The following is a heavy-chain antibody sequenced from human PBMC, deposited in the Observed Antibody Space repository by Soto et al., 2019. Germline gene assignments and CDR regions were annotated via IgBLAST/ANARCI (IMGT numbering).Heavy chain of an antibody. J-gene: IGHJ4*02. V-gene: IGHV3-23*01. D-gene: IGHD3-22*01. CDR3: AKVKWYYDSSGRFDY. Sequence: PLILSCTASGVTISGYAVRWIRQAPGKGLEWVPAISGSGGSTYYADSVKGRFTISRDNSKNTLYLQMNSLRAEDTAVYYCAKVKWYYDSSGRFDYWGQGTLVTVSS. CDR1: GVTISGYA. CDR2: ISGSGGST.